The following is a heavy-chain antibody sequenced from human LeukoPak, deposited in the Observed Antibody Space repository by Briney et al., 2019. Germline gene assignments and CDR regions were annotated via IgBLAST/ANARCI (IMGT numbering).Heavy chain of an antibody. CDR2: IYYSGST. CDR1: GFTFNRYW. V-gene: IGHV4-59*01. D-gene: IGHD5-18*01. Sequence: LRLSCTVSGFTFNRYWMGWVRQAPGKGLEWIGYIYYSGSTNYNPSLKSRVTISVDTSKNQFSLKLSSVTAADTAVYYCARLRYSYRGYFDYWGQGTLVTVSS. CDR3: ARLRYSYRGYFDY. J-gene: IGHJ4*02.